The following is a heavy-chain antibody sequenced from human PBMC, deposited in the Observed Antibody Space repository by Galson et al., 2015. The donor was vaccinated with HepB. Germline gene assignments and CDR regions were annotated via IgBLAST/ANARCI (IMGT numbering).Heavy chain of an antibody. Sequence: SLRLSCAASGFTFSSYAMSWVRQAPGKGLEWVSAISGSGGSTYYADSVKGRFTISRDNSKNTLYLQMNSLRAEDTAVYYCAKVHLLSIAAAGTVGNYFDYWGQGTLVTVSS. CDR2: ISGSGGST. J-gene: IGHJ4*02. D-gene: IGHD6-13*01. CDR1: GFTFSSYA. V-gene: IGHV3-23*01. CDR3: AKVHLLSIAAAGTVGNYFDY.